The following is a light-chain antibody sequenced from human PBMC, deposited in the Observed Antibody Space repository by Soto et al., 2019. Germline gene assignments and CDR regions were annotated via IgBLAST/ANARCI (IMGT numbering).Light chain of an antibody. Sequence: QSVLIQPPSVSGAPGQTVTISCSGSSSNIGDNAVTWYRQVPGKAPRLLSYYDDLLPSGVSDRFSGSKSGTSASLAISGLQPEDEADYYCAARDDRLNGRVFGGGTKLTVL. CDR1: SSNIGDNA. CDR2: YDD. V-gene: IGLV1-36*01. J-gene: IGLJ2*01. CDR3: AARDDRLNGRV.